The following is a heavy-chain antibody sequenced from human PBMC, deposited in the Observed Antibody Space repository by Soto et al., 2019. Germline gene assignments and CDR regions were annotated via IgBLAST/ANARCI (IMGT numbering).Heavy chain of an antibody. V-gene: IGHV3-23*01. CDR1: GFTFSSYA. CDR3: AKVSPLARFVCSSTSCPIDY. J-gene: IGHJ4*01. CDR2: ISGSGCST. D-gene: IGHD2-2*01. Sequence: EVQLLESGGGLVQPGGSLRLSCAASGFTFSSYAMSWVRQAPGKGLEWVSAISGSGCSTYYADSVKGRFTISRDNSKNTLYLKMNSLRAEDTAVYYCAKVSPLARFVCSSTSCPIDYWGHGTLVTVSS.